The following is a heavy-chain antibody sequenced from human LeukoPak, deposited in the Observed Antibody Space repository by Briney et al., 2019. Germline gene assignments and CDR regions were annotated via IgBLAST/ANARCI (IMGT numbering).Heavy chain of an antibody. CDR2: ISGSGGRT. CDR3: AKAYSGSYSAAEYFQH. D-gene: IGHD1-26*01. V-gene: IGHV3-23*01. Sequence: RAGGSLRLSCAASGFTFSSDAMIWVRQAPGKGLEWVSAISGSGGRTYYAASVKGRFTISRDNSKNTLYLQMNSLRAEDTAVYYCAKAYSGSYSAAEYFQHWGQGTLVTVSS. J-gene: IGHJ1*01. CDR1: GFTFSSDA.